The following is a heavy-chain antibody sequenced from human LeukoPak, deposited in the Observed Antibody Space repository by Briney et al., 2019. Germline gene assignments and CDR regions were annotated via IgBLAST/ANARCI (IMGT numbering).Heavy chain of an antibody. CDR2: INIKTGKP. CDR1: GYAFSGYS. V-gene: IGHV7-4-1*02. Sequence: ASVKVSCKGSGYAFSGYSMSWVRQAPGQGLEWMGWINIKTGKPTYAQGFTGRFVFSLDTSVSTAYLHISGLKAEDTAVYYCATIYYDTSGFVWGQGTLVSVSS. CDR3: ATIYYDTSGFV. D-gene: IGHD3-22*01. J-gene: IGHJ4*02.